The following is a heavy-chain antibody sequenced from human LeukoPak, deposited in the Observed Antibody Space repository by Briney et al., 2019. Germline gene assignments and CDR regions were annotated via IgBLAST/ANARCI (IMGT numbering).Heavy chain of an antibody. D-gene: IGHD3-9*01. Sequence: PSETLSLTCTVSGGSISSYYWSRIRQPPGKGLEWIGYIYYSGSTNYNPSLKSRVTISVDTSKNQFSLKLSSVTAADTAVYYCARVSMTGSRLNYYFDYWGQGTLVTVSS. V-gene: IGHV4-59*01. J-gene: IGHJ4*02. CDR3: ARVSMTGSRLNYYFDY. CDR2: IYYSGST. CDR1: GGSISSYY.